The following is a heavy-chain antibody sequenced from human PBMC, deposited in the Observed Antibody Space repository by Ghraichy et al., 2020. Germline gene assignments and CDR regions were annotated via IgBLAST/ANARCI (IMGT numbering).Heavy chain of an antibody. V-gene: IGHV3-33*01. CDR2: IWFDGSNK. CDR3: ARDHNTGYIDY. D-gene: IGHD2-8*02. Sequence: GGSLRLSCVVSGFTFSRSGMHWVRQAPGKGLEWVAIIWFDGSNKYYADSVKGRFTISRDQSQNTLYLQMTSLRAEDTAVYFCARDHNTGYIDYWGQGALVTVSS. CDR1: GFTFSRSG. J-gene: IGHJ4*02.